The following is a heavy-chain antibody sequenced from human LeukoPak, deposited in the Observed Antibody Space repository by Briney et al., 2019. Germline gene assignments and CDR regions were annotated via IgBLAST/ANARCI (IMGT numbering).Heavy chain of an antibody. CDR3: AKLYSSSWYAASNY. J-gene: IGHJ4*02. CDR1: GFTFSSYA. D-gene: IGHD6-13*01. CDR2: ISGSGGST. V-gene: IGHV3-23*01. Sequence: PGGSLRLSCAASGFTFSSYAMSWVRQAPGKGLEWVSAISGSGGSTYYADSVKGRFTISRDNSKNTLYLQMNSLRAEDTAVYYCAKLYSSSWYAASNYWGQGTLVTVSS.